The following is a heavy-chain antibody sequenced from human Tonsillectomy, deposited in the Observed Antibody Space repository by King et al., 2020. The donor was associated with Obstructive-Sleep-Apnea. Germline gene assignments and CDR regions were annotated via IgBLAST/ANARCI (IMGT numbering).Heavy chain of an antibody. CDR2: IKQDGSEK. CDR1: GFTFSSYW. D-gene: IGHD3-22*01. V-gene: IGHV3-7*01. Sequence: VQLVESGGGLVQPGGALRLSFAASGFTFSSYWMSWVRQAPGKGLEWVANIKQDGSEKYYWDSVKGRFTNSRKNAKNSLYLQMNSRRAEDTAVYYCARALRVNFAFDIWGQGTMVTVSS. J-gene: IGHJ3*02. CDR3: ARALRVNFAFDI.